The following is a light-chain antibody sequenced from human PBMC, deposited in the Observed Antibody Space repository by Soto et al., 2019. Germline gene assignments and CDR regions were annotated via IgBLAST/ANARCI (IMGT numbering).Light chain of an antibody. CDR2: GAS. V-gene: IGKV1-39*01. J-gene: IGKJ5*01. CDR3: QQNYSIPIT. Sequence: DIQMTQSPSSLSASIGDRVTITCLASQSISTSLNWYHQKPGKAPDLLIYGASSLQSGATSRFTGSGSGTDFTLTISDLQRKDFATYYCQQNYSIPITFGQGTRLEIK. CDR1: QSISTS.